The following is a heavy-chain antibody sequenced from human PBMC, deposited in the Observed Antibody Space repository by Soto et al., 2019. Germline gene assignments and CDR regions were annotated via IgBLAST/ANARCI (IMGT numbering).Heavy chain of an antibody. CDR2: IYPGDSDT. V-gene: IGHV5-51*01. CDR1: GYSFTSYW. Sequence: GESLKISCKGSGYSFTSYWIGWVRQMPGKGLEWMGIIYPGDSDTRYSPSFQGQVTISADKSISTAYLQWSSLKASDTAMYYCARHGAIVVVTASRETYYYYGMDVWGQGTTVTVSS. CDR3: ARHGAIVVVTASRETYYYYGMDV. J-gene: IGHJ6*02. D-gene: IGHD2-21*02.